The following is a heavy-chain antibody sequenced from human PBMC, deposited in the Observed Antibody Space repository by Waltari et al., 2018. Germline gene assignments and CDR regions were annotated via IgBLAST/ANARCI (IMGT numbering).Heavy chain of an antibody. CDR2: IYPAGST. CDR3: ATARDEFTASIFFDH. J-gene: IGHJ4*02. D-gene: IGHD3-3*01. V-gene: IGHV3-66*02. CDR1: GLTVSSTN. Sequence: DVRLLESGGGLVRPGGSLRLSCAASGLTVSSTNMSWVRQAPGKCLEWGSFIYPAGSTYHADSVLCRFTISRDVSQNTLYLQMNNLRPEDTAVYYCATARDEFTASIFFDHWGQGALVSVSS.